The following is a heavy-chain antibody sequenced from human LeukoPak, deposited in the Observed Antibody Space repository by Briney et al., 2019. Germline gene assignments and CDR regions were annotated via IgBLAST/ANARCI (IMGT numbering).Heavy chain of an antibody. J-gene: IGHJ5*02. Sequence: GGSLRLSCAASVVTFSSYTMRWVRQAPGKGLEWVSAISGSGDSTYYADSVKGRFTISRYNSKNTLYLQVNSLRAEDMAVYYCAKATVATIRRNWFDPWGQGTLVTVSS. V-gene: IGHV3-23*01. CDR2: ISGSGDST. CDR3: AKATVATIRRNWFDP. D-gene: IGHD1-26*01. CDR1: VVTFSSYT.